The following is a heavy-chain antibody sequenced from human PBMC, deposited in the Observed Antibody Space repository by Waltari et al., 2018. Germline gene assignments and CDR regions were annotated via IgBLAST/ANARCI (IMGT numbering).Heavy chain of an antibody. CDR2: IWNDGSYQ. V-gene: IGHV3-33*06. D-gene: IGHD3-10*01. J-gene: IGHJ4*02. CDR1: GIPFSDSA. CDR3: AKANGSGGFLVDF. Sequence: QVQLVESGGGVVQPGKSLRLSCAASGIPFSDSAMHWVPQTPGRGLEWVSVIWNDGSYQYYADSVKGRFTISRDNSKNTLYLQMNSLRVDTGVYYCAKANGSGGFLVDFWGQGTLVTVSS.